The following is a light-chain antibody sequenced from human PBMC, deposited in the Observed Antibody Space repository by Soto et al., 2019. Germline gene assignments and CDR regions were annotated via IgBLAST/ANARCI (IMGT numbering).Light chain of an antibody. CDR2: GAS. CDR3: QQYNNWPPRT. V-gene: IGKV3-15*01. J-gene: IGKJ2*01. CDR1: QSVSNH. Sequence: EIVMTQSPVTLSVSPGERATLSCRASQSVSNHLAWYQQKPGQAPRLLIYGASTRAIGIPARFSGSGSGTEFTLTISSLQSEDFAVYYCQQYNNWPPRTFGQGNKLEIK.